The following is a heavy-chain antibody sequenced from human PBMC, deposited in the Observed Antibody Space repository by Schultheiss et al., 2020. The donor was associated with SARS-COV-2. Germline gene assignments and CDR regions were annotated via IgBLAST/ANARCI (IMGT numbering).Heavy chain of an antibody. V-gene: IGHV1-69*10. CDR1: GGTFSSYA. J-gene: IGHJ6*02. Sequence: SVKVSCKASGGTFSSYAISWVRQAPGQGLEWMGGIIPIFGIANYAQKFQGRVTITADKSTSTAYMELSSLRSEDTAVYYCARGATVTTRPFYYYGMDVWGQGTTVTVSS. CDR3: ARGATVTTRPFYYYGMDV. CDR2: IIPIFGIA. D-gene: IGHD4-11*01.